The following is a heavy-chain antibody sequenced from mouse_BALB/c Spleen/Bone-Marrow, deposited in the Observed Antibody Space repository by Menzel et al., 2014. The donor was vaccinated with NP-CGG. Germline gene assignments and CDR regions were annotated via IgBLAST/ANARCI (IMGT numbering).Heavy chain of an antibody. CDR1: GYTFTDYA. CDR2: ISTYYGDA. V-gene: IGHV1S137*01. J-gene: IGHJ4*01. CDR3: ARGHYYGSSYYAMDY. D-gene: IGHD1-1*01. Sequence: QVQLQQSGAELVRPGVSVKISCKGSGYTFTDYAMHWVKQGHAKSLEWIGVISTYYGDASYNQKFKGKATMTVDKSSSTAYMELARLTSEDSAIYYCARGHYYGSSYYAMDYWGQGTSVTVSS.